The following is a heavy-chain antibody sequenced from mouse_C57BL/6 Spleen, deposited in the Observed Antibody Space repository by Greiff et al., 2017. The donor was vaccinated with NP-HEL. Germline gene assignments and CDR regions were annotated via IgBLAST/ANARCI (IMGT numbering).Heavy chain of an antibody. D-gene: IGHD1-1*01. CDR3: TRFITTVASLDYAMDY. J-gene: IGHJ4*01. CDR1: GFTFSSYA. CDR2: ISSGGDYI. V-gene: IGHV5-9-1*02. Sequence: EVMLVESGEGLVKPGGSLKLSCAASGFTFSSYAMSWVRQTPEKRLEWVAYISSGGDYIYYADTVKGRFTISRDNARNTLYLQMSSLKSEDTAMYYCTRFITTVASLDYAMDYWGQGTSVTVSS.